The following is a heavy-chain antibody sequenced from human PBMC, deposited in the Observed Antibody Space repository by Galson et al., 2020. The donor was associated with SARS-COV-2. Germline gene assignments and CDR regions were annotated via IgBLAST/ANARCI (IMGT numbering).Heavy chain of an antibody. CDR3: ARIVSRAYSDTWRRCALDI. CDR2: IDWDDTK. Sequence: ESGPTLVQPTQPHTLTCSFSGFSLSSRGMCVSWIRQPPGKALEWLARIDWDDTKYYTTSLTTRPTITKDTSKNQVVLTMTNMDHEDTATYYWARIVSRAYSDTWRRCALDIWGQGTMVTVSS. CDR1: GFSLSSRGMC. J-gene: IGHJ3*02. D-gene: IGHD2-21*01. V-gene: IGHV2-70*11.